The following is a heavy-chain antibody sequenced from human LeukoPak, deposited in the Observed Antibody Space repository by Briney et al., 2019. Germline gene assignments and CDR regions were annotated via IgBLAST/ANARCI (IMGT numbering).Heavy chain of an antibody. Sequence: GGSLRLSCAASGFTFSNYWMSWVRQAPGKGLEWVASIKHDGGEKYYVDSVRGRFTISRDNTMNSLYLQMSSLRAEDTAVYYCATDRGWRTSGYYLYYFEYWGQGTLVTFSS. V-gene: IGHV3-7*01. D-gene: IGHD3-3*01. J-gene: IGHJ4*02. CDR3: ATDRGWRTSGYYLYYFEY. CDR2: IKHDGGEK. CDR1: GFTFSNYW.